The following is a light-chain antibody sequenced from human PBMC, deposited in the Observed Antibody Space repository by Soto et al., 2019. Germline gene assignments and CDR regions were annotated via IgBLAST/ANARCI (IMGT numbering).Light chain of an antibody. J-gene: IGKJ3*01. V-gene: IGKV1-39*01. CDR1: QSIVSY. Sequence: DIQMTQSPSSLSASVGDRVTIICRASQSIVSYLNWYQQKPGKAPKLLVYAASSPRTGVTPRFSGSGSGTNFNLTIGSPQPDDLATDYCQQSYTSPFNFGSGTQVDVK. CDR3: QQSYTSPFN. CDR2: AAS.